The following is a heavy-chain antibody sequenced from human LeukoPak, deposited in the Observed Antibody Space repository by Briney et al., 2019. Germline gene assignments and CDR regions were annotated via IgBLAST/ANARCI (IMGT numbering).Heavy chain of an antibody. D-gene: IGHD1-1*01. J-gene: IGHJ2*01. V-gene: IGHV3-21*01. CDR1: GFTFNTYG. CDR3: ARDLEPHYYFDL. CDR2: IITSSSYI. Sequence: GGTLRLSCAASGFTFNTYGMSWVRQAPGKGLEWVSSIITSSSYIYYADSVKGRFTISRDNAKNSLYLQMNSLRAEDTAVYYCARDLEPHYYFDLWGRGTLVTVSS.